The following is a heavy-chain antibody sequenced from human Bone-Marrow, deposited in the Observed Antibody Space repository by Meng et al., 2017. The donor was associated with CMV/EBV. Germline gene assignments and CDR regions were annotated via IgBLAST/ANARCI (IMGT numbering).Heavy chain of an antibody. CDR2: IYCGGSST. J-gene: IGHJ5*02. Sequence: GGSLRLSCAASGFTFSSYAMSWVRQAPGKGLEWVSVIYCGGSSTYYADSVKGRFTISRDNSKNTLYLQMNSLRAEDTAVYYCAKVASTRFDPWGQGTLVTVSS. V-gene: IGHV3-23*03. D-gene: IGHD6-19*01. CDR1: GFTFSSYA. CDR3: AKVASTRFDP.